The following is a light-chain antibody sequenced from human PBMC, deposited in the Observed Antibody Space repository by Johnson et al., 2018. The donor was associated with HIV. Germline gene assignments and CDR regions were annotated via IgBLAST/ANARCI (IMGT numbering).Light chain of an antibody. CDR1: SSNIGNNY. J-gene: IGLJ1*01. V-gene: IGLV1-51*02. Sequence: QPVLTQPPSVSAAPGQKVTISCSGSSSNIGNNYVSWYQQLPGTAPKLLIYENNKRPSGIPDRFSGSKSGTSATLGITGLQTGAEADYYCGTWDSSLRGVFGTGTKVTVL. CDR2: ENN. CDR3: GTWDSSLRGV.